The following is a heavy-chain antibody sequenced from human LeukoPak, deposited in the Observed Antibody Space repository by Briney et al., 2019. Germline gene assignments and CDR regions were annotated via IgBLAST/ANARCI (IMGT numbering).Heavy chain of an antibody. CDR3: ARANGQLWTTPDY. V-gene: IGHV3-30-3*01. CDR1: GFTFSTYA. Sequence: GGSLRLSCAASGFTFSTYAMHWVRQAPGKGLEWVAVISYDGSKNYYAESVKGRFTISRDNSKNTLYLQMNSLRPEDTAVYFCARANGQLWTTPDYWGQGTLVTISS. D-gene: IGHD5-18*01. J-gene: IGHJ4*02. CDR2: ISYDGSKN.